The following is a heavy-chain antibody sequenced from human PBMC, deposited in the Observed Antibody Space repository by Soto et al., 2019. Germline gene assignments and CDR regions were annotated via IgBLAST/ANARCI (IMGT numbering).Heavy chain of an antibody. CDR1: GFTFDTYV. D-gene: IGHD7-27*01. CDR3: ATTGVSRTAALSYFDH. CDR2: ISGRGLST. J-gene: IGHJ4*02. Sequence: EVQLLESGGGLVQPGGSLRLSCAGSGFTFDTYVLSWVRQAPGKGLEWVSSISGRGLSTYTADSVKGRVTLSRDNSRDTVYLHMKNLTADDTAIYYCATTGVSRTAALSYFDHWGQGTLVTVSS. V-gene: IGHV3-23*01.